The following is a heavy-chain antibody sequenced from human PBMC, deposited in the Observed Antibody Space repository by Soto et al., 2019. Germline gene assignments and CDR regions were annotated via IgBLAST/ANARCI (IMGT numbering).Heavy chain of an antibody. V-gene: IGHV4-38-2*01. D-gene: IGHD3-22*01. CDR3: ARGVNYYDSSGFYPRDY. J-gene: IGHJ4*02. CDR1: GYSITTGYY. CDR2: VYHSGRT. Sequence: SETLSLTCAVSGYSITTGYYWGWVRRPPGKGLEWIGSVYHSGRTSYNPSLESRVTISVDTSENQFSLRLSSVTAADTAVYYCARGVNYYDSSGFYPRDYWGQGILVTVSS.